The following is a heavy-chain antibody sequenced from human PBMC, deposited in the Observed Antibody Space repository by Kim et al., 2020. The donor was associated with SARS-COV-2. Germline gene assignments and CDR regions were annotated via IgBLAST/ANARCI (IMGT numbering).Heavy chain of an antibody. CDR1: GYTFTSYA. CDR2: INAGNGKT. J-gene: IGHJ4*02. D-gene: IGHD3-10*01. CDR3: AREGKVLVRGVITDASDY. Sequence: ASVKVSCKASGYTFTSYAMHWVRQAPGQRLEWMGWINAGNGKTKYSQKFQGRVTITRDTSASTAYMELSSLRSEDTSVYYCAREGKVLVRGVITDASDYWGQGTLVTVSS. V-gene: IGHV1-3*01.